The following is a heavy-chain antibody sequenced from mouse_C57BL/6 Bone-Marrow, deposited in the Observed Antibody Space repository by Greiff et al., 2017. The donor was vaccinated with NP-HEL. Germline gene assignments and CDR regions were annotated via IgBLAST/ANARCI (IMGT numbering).Heavy chain of an antibody. CDR1: GFTFSSYG. Sequence: EVKLVESGGDLVKPGGSLKLSCAASGFTFSSYGMSWVRQTPDKRLEWVATISSGGSYNYYPDSVKGRFTISRDNAKNTLYLQMSSLKSEDTAMYYCARGGLLRDYFDYWGQGTTLTVSS. D-gene: IGHD1-1*01. V-gene: IGHV5-6*01. CDR3: ARGGLLRDYFDY. CDR2: ISSGGSYN. J-gene: IGHJ2*01.